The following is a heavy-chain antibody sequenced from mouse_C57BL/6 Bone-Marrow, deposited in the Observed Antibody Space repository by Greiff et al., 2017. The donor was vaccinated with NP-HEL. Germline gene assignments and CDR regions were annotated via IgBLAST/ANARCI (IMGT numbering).Heavy chain of an antibody. Sequence: QVQLQQSGTELVKPGASVKLSCKASGYTFTSYWMHWVKQRPGQGLEWIGNINPSNGGTNYNEKFKSKATLTVDKSSSTAYMQRSSLTSEDSAVYYCARSGPTIVTVHLDYWGQGTTLTVSS. V-gene: IGHV1-53*01. CDR1: GYTFTSYW. CDR3: ARSGPTIVTVHLDY. CDR2: INPSNGGT. D-gene: IGHD2-5*01. J-gene: IGHJ2*01.